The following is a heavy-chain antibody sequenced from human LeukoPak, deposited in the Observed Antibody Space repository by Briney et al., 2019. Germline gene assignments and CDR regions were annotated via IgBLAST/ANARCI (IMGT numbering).Heavy chain of an antibody. D-gene: IGHD5-24*01. Sequence: PSETLSLTCTVSGGSISSYYWSWIRQPPGKGLEWIGRFYTSGSTNYNPSLKSRVTISVDTSKNQFSLKLSSVTAADTAVYYCARGRDGYNFLNRGEYYYFDYWGQGTLVTVSS. J-gene: IGHJ4*02. CDR1: GGSISSYY. V-gene: IGHV4-4*08. CDR3: ARGRDGYNFLNRGEYYYFDY. CDR2: FYTSGST.